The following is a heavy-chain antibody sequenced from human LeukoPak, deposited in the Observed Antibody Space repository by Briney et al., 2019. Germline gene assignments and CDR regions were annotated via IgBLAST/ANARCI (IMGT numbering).Heavy chain of an antibody. Sequence: GASLRLSCAASGFTFSNYAMSWVRQAPGKGLEWVSAITGSGGNTYYADSVKGRFTISRDNSKNTVFLQMNSLRAEDTAVYYCAKGGDSVVWIGYFASDYWGKEPRVTFS. V-gene: IGHV3-23*01. J-gene: IGHJ4*02. CDR3: AKGGDSVVWIGYFASDY. CDR2: ITGSGGNT. D-gene: IGHD3-3*01. CDR1: GFTFSNYA.